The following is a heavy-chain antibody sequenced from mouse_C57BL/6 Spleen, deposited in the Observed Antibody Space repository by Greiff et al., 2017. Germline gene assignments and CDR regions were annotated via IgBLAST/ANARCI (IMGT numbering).Heavy chain of an antibody. CDR3: ARIGTYAMDY. CDR1: GFTFSDYG. Sequence: EVKVVESGGGLVKPGGSLKLSCAASGFTFSDYGMHWVRQAPEKGLEWVAYISSGSSTIYYADTVKGRFTISRDNAKNTLFLQMTSLRSEDTAMYYCARIGTYAMDYWGQGTSVTVSS. V-gene: IGHV5-17*01. D-gene: IGHD4-1*01. J-gene: IGHJ4*01. CDR2: ISSGSSTI.